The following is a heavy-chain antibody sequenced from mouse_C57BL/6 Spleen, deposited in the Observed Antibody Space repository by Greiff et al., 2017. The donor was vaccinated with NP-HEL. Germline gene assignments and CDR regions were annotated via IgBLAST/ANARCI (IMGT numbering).Heavy chain of an antibody. D-gene: IGHD2-1*01. CDR1: GFNIKDYY. J-gene: IGHJ3*01. Sequence: EVQLQQSGAELVKPGASVKLSCTASGFNIKDYYMHWVKQRTEQGLEWIGRIDPEDGETKYATKFQGKATITADTSTNTAYLQLSSLTSEDTAVYYCARSGGNSFAYWGQGTLVTVSA. V-gene: IGHV14-2*01. CDR2: IDPEDGET. CDR3: ARSGGNSFAY.